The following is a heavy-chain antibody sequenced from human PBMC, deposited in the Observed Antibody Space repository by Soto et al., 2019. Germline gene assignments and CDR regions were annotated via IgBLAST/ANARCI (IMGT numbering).Heavy chain of an antibody. CDR1: GFVLRTYD. Sequence: GGSLRLSCEVSGFVLRTYDASWVRQAPGKGLEWLAVIIAWGQTIYSAESARGRFTISRDDAKNTLHLQIDSLTVEDTAVYYCVPRLNPRVPDHWGQGTLVTVSS. J-gene: IGHJ4*02. CDR3: VPRLNPRVPDH. CDR2: IIAWGQTI. V-gene: IGHV3-23*01. D-gene: IGHD3-22*01.